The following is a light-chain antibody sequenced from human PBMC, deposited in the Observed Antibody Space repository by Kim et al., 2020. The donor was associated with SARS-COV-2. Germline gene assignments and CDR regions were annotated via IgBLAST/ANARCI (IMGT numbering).Light chain of an antibody. CDR1: SSDVGSYNY. Sequence: GHSVTISCTGTSSDVGSYNYVSWYQQHPGKAPKLMIYDVSKRPSGVPDRFSGSKSGNTASLTISGLQAEDAADYYCCSYTGTYTLLFGGGTQLTV. V-gene: IGLV2-11*03. J-gene: IGLJ2*01. CDR3: CSYTGTYTLL. CDR2: DVS.